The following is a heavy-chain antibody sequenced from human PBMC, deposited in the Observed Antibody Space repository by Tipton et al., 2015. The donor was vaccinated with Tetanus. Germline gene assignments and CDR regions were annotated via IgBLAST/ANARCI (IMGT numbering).Heavy chain of an antibody. CDR2: ISSSGRT. V-gene: IGHV4-39*02. D-gene: IGHD5/OR15-5a*01. CDR3: ARLREVVSRSGWALDY. CDR1: GDSMSSSSYY. J-gene: IGHJ4*02. Sequence: TLSLTCTVSGDSMSSSSYYWDWIRQPPGKGLEWIGSISSSGRTYYNPSLKSRVNMSVDTPKKHFSLSLGSVSAADTAVYYCARLREVVSRSGWALDYWGRGALVTVSS.